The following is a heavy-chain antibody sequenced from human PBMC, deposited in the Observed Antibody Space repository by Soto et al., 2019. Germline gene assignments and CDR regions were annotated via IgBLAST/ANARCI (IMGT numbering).Heavy chain of an antibody. CDR1: GGSINSNNYY. J-gene: IGHJ4*02. D-gene: IGHD2-15*01. Sequence: PSETLSLTCTVSGGSINSNNYYWAWIRQPPGKGLAWIASIYYDGSTYYNPSLKSRVTISTDTSKNQFSLRLRSVTAADTAIYYCAKVVVAATRHTDFDSWGQGTLVTVSS. CDR2: IYYDGST. CDR3: AKVVVAATRHTDFDS. V-gene: IGHV4-39*01.